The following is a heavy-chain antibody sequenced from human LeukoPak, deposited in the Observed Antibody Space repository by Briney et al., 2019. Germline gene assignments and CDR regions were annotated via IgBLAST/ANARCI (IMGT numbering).Heavy chain of an antibody. Sequence: SVKVSCKASGGTFSNYAISWVRQAPGQGLEWMGGIIPIFGTANYAQKFQGRVTITADESTSTAYMELSSLRSEDTAVYYCAILPTYYYDSSGYYYFDYWGQGTLVTVSS. J-gene: IGHJ4*02. CDR3: AILPTYYYDSSGYYYFDY. V-gene: IGHV1-69*13. D-gene: IGHD3-22*01. CDR2: IIPIFGTA. CDR1: GGTFSNYA.